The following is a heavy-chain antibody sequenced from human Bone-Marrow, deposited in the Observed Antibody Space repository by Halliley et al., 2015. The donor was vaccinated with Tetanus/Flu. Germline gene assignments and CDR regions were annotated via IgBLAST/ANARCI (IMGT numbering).Heavy chain of an antibody. J-gene: IGHJ4*02. Sequence: SLRLSCAASGFTVTSSYISWVRQAPGKGLEWVSGIYSGDDTYYADSVKGRFTISRDNSKNTLYLQMNTLRAEDTAVYYCARAQDYYILAHDYWGQGTLGTVSS. CDR1: GFTVTSSY. CDR3: ARAQDYYILAHDY. V-gene: IGHV3-53*01. D-gene: IGHD3-9*01. CDR2: IYSGDDT.